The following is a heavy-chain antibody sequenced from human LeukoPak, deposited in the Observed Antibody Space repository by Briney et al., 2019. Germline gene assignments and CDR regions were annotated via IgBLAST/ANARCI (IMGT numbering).Heavy chain of an antibody. CDR1: GGSISTYY. V-gene: IGHV4-59*12. CDR3: ATTTYYDILTGYYTDY. CDR2: IYYTGST. Sequence: SETLSLTCTVSGGSISTYYWTWIRQPPGKGLEWIGYIYYTGSTNYNPSLKSRVTISVDTSKNQFSLKLSSVTAADTAVYYCATTTYYDILTGYYTDYWGQGTLVTVSS. D-gene: IGHD3-9*01. J-gene: IGHJ4*02.